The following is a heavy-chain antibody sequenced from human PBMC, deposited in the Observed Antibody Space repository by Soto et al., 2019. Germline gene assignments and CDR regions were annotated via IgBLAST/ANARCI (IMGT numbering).Heavy chain of an antibody. CDR2: INRDNAKT. Sequence: QVQLVQSGAEMRKPGASVKVSCKASGYTFTSYGISWVRQAPGQGLEWMGWINRDNAKTNFPQKLQGRGTLTTDTPKTIAYIDPGSLKSDHTAGFYCAGGGRWGWKEHWGQGTTVTFSS. CDR3: AGGGRWGWKEH. J-gene: IGHJ6*02. CDR1: GYTFTSYG. V-gene: IGHV1-18*01. D-gene: IGHD3-16*01.